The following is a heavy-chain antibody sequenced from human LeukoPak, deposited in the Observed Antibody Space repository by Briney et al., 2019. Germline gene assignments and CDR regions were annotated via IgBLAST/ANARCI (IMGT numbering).Heavy chain of an antibody. CDR2: MNPNSGNT. V-gene: IGHV1-8*03. CDR3: ARGRGSSWPGNY. CDR1: GYTFTSYD. Sequence: ASVKVSCKASGYTFTSYDINWVRQATGQGLEWMGWMNPNSGNTGYAQKFQGRVTITRNTSISTAYMELSSLRSEDTAVYYCARGRGSSWPGNYWDQGTLVTVSS. J-gene: IGHJ4*02. D-gene: IGHD6-13*01.